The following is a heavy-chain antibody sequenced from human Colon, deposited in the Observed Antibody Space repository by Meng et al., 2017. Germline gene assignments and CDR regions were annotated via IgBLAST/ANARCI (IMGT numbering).Heavy chain of an antibody. J-gene: IGHJ4*02. V-gene: IGHV1-2*02. D-gene: IGHD2-15*01. Sequence: QVQLVQSGTEVKRPGASVTVSCKASGYTFSDCYIHWVRQAPGQGLEWMGWIVPNSGDTNYAQKFQGRVTMTRDTSISTTYMELSRLTSDDTAVYYCARSTPSLDYWGQGTLVTVSS. CDR3: ARSTPSLDY. CDR1: GYTFSDCY. CDR2: IVPNSGDT.